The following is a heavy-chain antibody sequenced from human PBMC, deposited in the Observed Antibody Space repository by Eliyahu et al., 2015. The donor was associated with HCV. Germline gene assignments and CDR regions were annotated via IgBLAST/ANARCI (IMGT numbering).Heavy chain of an antibody. Sequence: QVQLQQWGAGLLKPSETLSLTCAVYGXSFSGYYWSWIRQPPGKGLEWIGEINHSGSTNYNPSLKSRVTISVDTSKNQFSLKLSSMTAADTAVYYCARAPTSLYYYYYGMDVWGQGTTVTVSS. D-gene: IGHD4-11*01. CDR2: INHSGST. J-gene: IGHJ6*02. CDR1: GXSFSGYY. V-gene: IGHV4-34*01. CDR3: ARAPTSLYYYYYGMDV.